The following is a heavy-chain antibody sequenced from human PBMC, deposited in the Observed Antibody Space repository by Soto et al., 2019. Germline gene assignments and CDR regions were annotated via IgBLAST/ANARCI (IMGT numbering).Heavy chain of an antibody. CDR3: ARDLGYCSGGSCYYYMDV. Sequence: GASVKVSCKASGYTFTSYAMHWVRQAPGQRLEWMGWINAGNGNTKYSQKFQGRVTITRDTSASTAYMELSSLRSEDTAVYYCARDLGYCSGGSCYYYMDVWGKGTTVTVS. V-gene: IGHV1-3*01. J-gene: IGHJ6*03. CDR1: GYTFTSYA. D-gene: IGHD2-15*01. CDR2: INAGNGNT.